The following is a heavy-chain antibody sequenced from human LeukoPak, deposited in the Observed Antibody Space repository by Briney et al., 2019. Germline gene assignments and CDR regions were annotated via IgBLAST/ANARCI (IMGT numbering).Heavy chain of an antibody. V-gene: IGHV3-30-3*01. CDR1: GFTFSSYA. J-gene: IGHJ6*03. CDR2: ISYDGSNK. Sequence: GGSLRLSCAASGFTFSSYAMHWVRQAPGKGLEWVAVISYDGSNKYYADSVKGRFTISRDNSKNTLYLQMNSLRAEDTAVYYCAKCGAGYYYYYMDVWGKGTTVTVSS. CDR3: AKCGAGYYYYYMDV. D-gene: IGHD3-10*01.